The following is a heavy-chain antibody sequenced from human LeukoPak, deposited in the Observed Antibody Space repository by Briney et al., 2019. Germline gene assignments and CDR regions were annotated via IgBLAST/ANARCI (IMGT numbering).Heavy chain of an antibody. CDR1: GFTVSSNY. CDR3: GRGTFYGAPIDC. J-gene: IGHJ4*02. Sequence: GGALRLSCAASGFTVSSNYMGWVRQAPGKGLECVSIIYSGYTTYYADSVKGRFTISRDNSKNTVYLQMNSLRSEDTAVYYCGRGTFYGAPIDCWGQGTLVSVSS. CDR2: IYSGYTT. D-gene: IGHD2/OR15-2a*01. V-gene: IGHV3-66*01.